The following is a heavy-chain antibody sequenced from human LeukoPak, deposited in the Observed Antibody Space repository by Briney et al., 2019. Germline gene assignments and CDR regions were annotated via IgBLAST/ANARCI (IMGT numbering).Heavy chain of an antibody. CDR2: ITSSGTYI. CDR3: ATGEGGFDY. Sequence: GRSLRLSCAASGFTFSSYSMNWVRQAPGKGLEWVSSITSSGTYIYYADSLKGRFTISRDNAKNSLYLQMNSLRAEDTAMYYCATGEGGFDYWGQGTLVTVSS. CDR1: GFTFSSYS. V-gene: IGHV3-21*01. J-gene: IGHJ4*02.